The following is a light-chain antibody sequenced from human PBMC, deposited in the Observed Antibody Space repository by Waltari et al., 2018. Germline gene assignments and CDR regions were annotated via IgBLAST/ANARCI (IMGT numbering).Light chain of an antibody. J-gene: IGLJ1*01. Sequence: QSALTQPRSVSGSPGQSVTISCTGTSSDVGGYNYVSWYQHHPGKAPKLIIYEINKRPSVVSIRVSGSTSGNTASLTISGLQIEDEADYHCCSYAGSDTFHYVFGSGTQVTVL. V-gene: IGLV2-11*01. CDR3: CSYAGSDTFHYV. CDR2: EIN. CDR1: SSDVGGYNY.